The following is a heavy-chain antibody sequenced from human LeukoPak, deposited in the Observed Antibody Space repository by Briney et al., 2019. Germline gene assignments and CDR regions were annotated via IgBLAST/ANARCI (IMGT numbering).Heavy chain of an antibody. J-gene: IGHJ4*02. CDR1: GFTFSRYW. D-gene: IGHD6-13*01. CDR2: INIDDTST. CDR3: AGIAAAATHIDY. V-gene: IGHV3-74*01. Sequence: GGSLRLSCAASGFTFSRYWMHWVRQAPGKGLVWVSRINIDDTSTSYADSVKSRFTISRDNAKNTLYLQMNSLRAEDTAVYYCAGIAAAATHIDYWGQGTLVTVSS.